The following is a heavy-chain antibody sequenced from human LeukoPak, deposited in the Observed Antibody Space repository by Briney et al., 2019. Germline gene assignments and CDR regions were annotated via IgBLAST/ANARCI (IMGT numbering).Heavy chain of an antibody. CDR3: AKDRDYDILTGSFDS. CDR1: GFTFSSYA. CDR2: ISGSGGST. J-gene: IGHJ4*02. Sequence: PGGSLRLSCAASGFTFSSYAMSWVRQAAGKGLEWVSAISGSGGSTYYADSVKGRFTISRDNSKNTLYLQMNSLRAEDTAVYYCAKDRDYDILTGSFDSWGQGTLVTVSS. V-gene: IGHV3-23*01. D-gene: IGHD3-9*01.